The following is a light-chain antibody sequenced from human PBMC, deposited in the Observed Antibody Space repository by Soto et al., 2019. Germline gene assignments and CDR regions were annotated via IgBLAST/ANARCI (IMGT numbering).Light chain of an antibody. J-gene: IGLJ2*01. CDR3: CSNADSSTTYLV. CDR1: SSDVGSYNL. Sequence: QSVLTQPASVSGSPGQSITISCTGTSSDVGSYNLVSWYQQHPGKAPKLMIYEGSKRPSGVSNRFSGSKSGNTASLTISGLQAEAEADYDCCSNADSSTTYLVFGGGTKLTVL. V-gene: IGLV2-23*01. CDR2: EGS.